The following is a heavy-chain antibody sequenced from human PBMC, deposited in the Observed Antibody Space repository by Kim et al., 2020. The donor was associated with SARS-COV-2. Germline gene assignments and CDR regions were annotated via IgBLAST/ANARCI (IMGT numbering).Heavy chain of an antibody. Sequence: GTDTKYADSVEGRFTISRGNAKNTLYLQMNSLGAEDTAVYYCVVIVAARINWGQGTLVTVSS. CDR3: VVIVAARIN. J-gene: IGHJ4*02. CDR2: GTDT. D-gene: IGHD5-12*01. V-gene: IGHV3-74*03.